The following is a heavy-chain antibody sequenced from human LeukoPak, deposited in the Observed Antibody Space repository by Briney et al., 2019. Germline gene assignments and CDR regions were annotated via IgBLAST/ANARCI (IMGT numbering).Heavy chain of an antibody. CDR1: GYSISSGYF. D-gene: IGHD7-27*01. J-gene: IGHJ4*02. CDR3: ARARRAGDDVDY. V-gene: IGHV4-38-2*01. CDR2: IYHSGST. Sequence: SETLSLTCAVSGYSISSGYFWGWIRQPPGKGLEWIGSIYHSGSTYYNPSLKSRVTISLDTSKNQFSLKLSSVSAADTAVYYCARARRAGDDVDYWGQGTLVTVSS.